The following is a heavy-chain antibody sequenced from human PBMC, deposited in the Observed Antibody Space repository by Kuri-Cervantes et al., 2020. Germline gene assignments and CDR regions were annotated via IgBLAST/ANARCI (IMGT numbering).Heavy chain of an antibody. CDR2: VFRSGTT. CDR1: SGSVNSYNW. CDR3: ARGGRMMTFGGEILSDALDI. Sequence: SCAVSSGSVNSYNWWSWVRKAPGKGLEWIGEVFRSGTTNYNPSLKSRATISVDKSKNEISLTLTSVTAADTAVYFCARGGRMMTFGGEILSDALDIWGPGTRVTVSS. V-gene: IGHV4-4*01. D-gene: IGHD3-16*01. J-gene: IGHJ3*02.